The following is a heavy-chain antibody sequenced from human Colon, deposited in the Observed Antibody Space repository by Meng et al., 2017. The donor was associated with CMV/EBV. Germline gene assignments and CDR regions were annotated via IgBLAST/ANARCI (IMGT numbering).Heavy chain of an antibody. D-gene: IGHD3-3*01. CDR1: GFTFSSSV. V-gene: IGHV3-23*01. Sequence: GESLKISCAASGFTFSSSVMNWVRQAPGKGLEWVSAISGSGGSTYYADSVKGRFTISRDNSKNTLYLQMNSLRAEDTAVYYCAKCEWLSSHWFDPWGQGTLVTVSS. CDR2: ISGSGGST. J-gene: IGHJ5*02. CDR3: AKCEWLSSHWFDP.